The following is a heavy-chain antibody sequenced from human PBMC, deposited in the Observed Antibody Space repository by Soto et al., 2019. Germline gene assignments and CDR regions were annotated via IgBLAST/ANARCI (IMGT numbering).Heavy chain of an antibody. CDR3: ARGRRSSSWGANWFDP. CDR2: INHSGST. V-gene: IGHV4-34*01. CDR1: GGSFSGYY. J-gene: IGHJ5*02. D-gene: IGHD6-13*01. Sequence: SETLSLTCAVYGGSFSGYYWSWIRQPPRKGLEWIGEINHSGSTNYNPSLKSRVTISVDTSKNQFSLKLSSVTAADTAVYYCARGRRSSSWGANWFDPWGRGTLVTVSS.